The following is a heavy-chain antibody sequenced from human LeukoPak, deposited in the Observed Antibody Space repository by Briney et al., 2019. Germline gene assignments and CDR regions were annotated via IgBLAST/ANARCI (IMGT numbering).Heavy chain of an antibody. CDR3: VKDSSVVVAYYFGMDV. J-gene: IGHJ6*02. CDR1: GFTFRSFG. V-gene: IGHV3-64D*06. Sequence: GGSLRLSCSGSGFTFRSFGMHWVRQAPGKGLKYVSGISSNGGSTNFADSVKGRFTISRDNSKSTLYLQMSSLRAEDTAVYYCVKDSSVVVAYYFGMDVWGQGTTVTVSS. CDR2: ISSNGGST. D-gene: IGHD2-2*01.